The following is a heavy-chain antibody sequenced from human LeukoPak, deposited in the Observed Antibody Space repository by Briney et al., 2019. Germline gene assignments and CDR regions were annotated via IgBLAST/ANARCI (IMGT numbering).Heavy chain of an antibody. CDR2: IYSGGST. D-gene: IGHD6-19*01. CDR1: GFSVSSNY. J-gene: IGHJ4*02. V-gene: IGHV3-66*01. CDR3: GNRSGGDY. Sequence: PGGSLRLSCAASGFSVSSNYMRWVRQAPGKGLEWVSVIYSGGSTYYADSVKARFSISRDNYKNTLYLQMNSLRAEDKAVYYWGNRSGGDYWGRGRLATVSS.